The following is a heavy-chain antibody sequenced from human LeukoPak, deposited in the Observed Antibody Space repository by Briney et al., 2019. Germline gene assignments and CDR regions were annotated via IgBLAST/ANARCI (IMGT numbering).Heavy chain of an antibody. V-gene: IGHV4-59*01. CDR1: GASIGSYY. J-gene: IGHJ4*02. CDR3: ARDYEYYYDM. CDR2: FFYSGRT. D-gene: IGHD3-22*01. Sequence: SETLSLTCTVSGASIGSYYWSWIRQSPGKGLEWVGYFFYSGRTNYNPSLKSRVTISVDTSKNQFSLKLSSVTAADTAVYYCARDYEYYYDMWGQGTLVTVSS.